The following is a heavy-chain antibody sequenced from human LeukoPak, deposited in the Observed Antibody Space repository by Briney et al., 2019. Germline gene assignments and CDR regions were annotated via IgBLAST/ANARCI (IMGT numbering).Heavy chain of an antibody. CDR1: GFSFSTYG. V-gene: IGHV1-18*01. Sequence: ASVKVSCKTSGFSFSTYGINWVRQAPGQGLDWMGWISGYNGNAHYAQNFQDRVIMTTDTSTNTAYMELKTLRSDDTAVYFCARDLWFGDLSAGGFWGQGPLVTVSS. CDR2: ISGYNGNA. J-gene: IGHJ4*02. D-gene: IGHD3-10*01. CDR3: ARDLWFGDLSAGGF.